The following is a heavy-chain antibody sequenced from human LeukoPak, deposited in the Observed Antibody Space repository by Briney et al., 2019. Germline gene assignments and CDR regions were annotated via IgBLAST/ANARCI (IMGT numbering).Heavy chain of an antibody. D-gene: IGHD3-10*01. CDR2: TYYRSKWYN. V-gene: IGHV6-1*01. CDR3: ARENIPGSYYHASDWYFDL. J-gene: IGHJ2*01. Sequence: SQTLSLTCAISGDSVSSNSAAWNWIRQSPSRGLEWLGRTYYRSKWYNDYAVSVKSRITINPDTSKNQFSLQLNSVTPGDTAVYYCARENIPGSYYHASDWYFDLWGRGTLVTVSS. CDR1: GDSVSSNSAA.